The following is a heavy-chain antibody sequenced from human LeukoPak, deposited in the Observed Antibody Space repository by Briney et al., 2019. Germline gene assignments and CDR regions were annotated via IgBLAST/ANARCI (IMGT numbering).Heavy chain of an antibody. CDR2: IIPIFGTA. CDR1: GGTFSSYA. V-gene: IGHV1-69*06. CDR3: ARGGMMDYGDENYYYMDV. J-gene: IGHJ6*03. Sequence: GASVKVSCKASGGTFSSYAISWVRQAPGQGLEWMGGIIPIFGTANYAQKFQGRVTITADKSTSTAYMELSSLRSEDTAVYYCARGGMMDYGDENYYYMDVWGKGTTVTISS. D-gene: IGHD4-17*01.